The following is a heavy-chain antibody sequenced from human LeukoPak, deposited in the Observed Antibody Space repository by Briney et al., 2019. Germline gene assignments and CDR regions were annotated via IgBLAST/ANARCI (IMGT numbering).Heavy chain of an antibody. CDR3: VRRYYEYNVYDRHFDY. D-gene: IGHD5/OR15-5a*01. CDR2: ISDDGSMT. Sequence: GGSQRLSCAASGFIFSRHCMHWVSHAPGKGRVSLSRISDDGSMTTYGGFVEGRFHISRENAKGTVVLQMDSLRAEDTAVYFCVRRYYEYNVYDRHFDYWGQGILVTVSS. J-gene: IGHJ4*02. CDR1: GFIFSRHC. V-gene: IGHV3-74*03.